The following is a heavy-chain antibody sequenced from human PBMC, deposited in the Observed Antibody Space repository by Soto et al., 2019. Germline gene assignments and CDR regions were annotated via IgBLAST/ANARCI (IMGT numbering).Heavy chain of an antibody. CDR2: IIPIFGTA. CDR3: ARGERGIAVAEGYYYYGMDV. V-gene: IGHV1-69*01. D-gene: IGHD6-19*01. J-gene: IGHJ6*02. Sequence: QVQLVQSGAEVKKPGSSVKVSCKASGGTFSSYAISWVRQAPGQGLEWMGGIIPIFGTANYAQKFQGRVKITADEYTSTAYMELSSMRCEDTAVYYCARGERGIAVAEGYYYYGMDVWGQGTTVTVSS. CDR1: GGTFSSYA.